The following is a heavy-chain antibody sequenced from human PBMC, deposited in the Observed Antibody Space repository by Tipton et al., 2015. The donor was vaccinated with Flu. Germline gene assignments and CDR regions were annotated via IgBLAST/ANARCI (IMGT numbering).Heavy chain of an antibody. V-gene: IGHV4-39*01. CDR1: GGSISSSSYY. D-gene: IGHD6-19*01. CDR3: ARRVAVAAHFDY. J-gene: IGHJ4*02. CDR2: IYYSGST. Sequence: LRLSCTVPGGSISSSSYYWGWIRQPPGKGLEWIGSIYYSGSTYYNPSLKSRVTISVDTSKNQFSLKLSSVTAADTAVYYCARRVAVAAHFDYWGQGTLVTVSS.